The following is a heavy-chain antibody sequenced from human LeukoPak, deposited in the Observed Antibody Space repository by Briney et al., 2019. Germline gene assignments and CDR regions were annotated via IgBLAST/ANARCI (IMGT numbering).Heavy chain of an antibody. CDR1: GFTFSSYA. Sequence: PGGSLRLSCAASGFTFSSYAMSWVRQAPGKGLEWISYIRRSSSTVYYADSVKGRFTISRDTAKNSLYLQMNSLRDEDTAVYYCAREAGTGSYFDYWGQGTLVTVSS. J-gene: IGHJ4*02. CDR3: AREAGTGSYFDY. D-gene: IGHD6-13*01. CDR2: IRRSSSTV. V-gene: IGHV3-48*02.